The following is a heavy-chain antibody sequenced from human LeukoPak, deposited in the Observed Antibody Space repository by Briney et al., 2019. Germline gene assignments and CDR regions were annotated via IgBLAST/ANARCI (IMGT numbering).Heavy chain of an antibody. D-gene: IGHD3-10*01. V-gene: IGHV3-66*01. CDR1: EFMISSNH. J-gene: IGHJ3*02. CDR2: IYNGDKT. Sequence: GGSLRLSCAGSEFMISSNHMSWVRQAPGKGLEWVSVIYNGDKTHYADSVRGRFTISRDNSKNTLFHQMNSLRAEDTGVYYCARDGDFGELSTFDIWGQGTVVAVSS. CDR3: ARDGDFGELSTFDI.